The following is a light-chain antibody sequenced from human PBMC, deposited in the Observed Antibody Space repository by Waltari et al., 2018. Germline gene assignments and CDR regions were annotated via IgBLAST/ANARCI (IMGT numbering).Light chain of an antibody. V-gene: IGLV3-1*01. Sequence: SFELTQPTSVSVSPGQTASITCSGDQLGDKHVCWYQQKPGQSPVAVIYQDNRRPSGIPERFSGSNSGNTDTLTISGTQAMDEADYFCQAWDTTTGVFGGGTKLTVL. J-gene: IGLJ2*01. CDR1: QLGDKH. CDR3: QAWDTTTGV. CDR2: QDN.